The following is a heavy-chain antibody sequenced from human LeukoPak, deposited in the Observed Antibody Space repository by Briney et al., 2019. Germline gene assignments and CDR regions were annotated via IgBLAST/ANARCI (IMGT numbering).Heavy chain of an antibody. CDR2: ISHDGSNI. CDR3: AKDPYRVVVATGNYLDP. J-gene: IGHJ5*02. V-gene: IGHV3-30*18. CDR1: GFTFYSYG. D-gene: IGHD2-15*01. Sequence: PGGSLRLSCAASGFTFYSYGMHWVRQAPGKGLEWVAVISHDGSNIHYGDSVKGRFTISRDNFKNTLYLQMNSLRAEDTAVYYCAKDPYRVVVATGNYLDPWGQGTLVTVSS.